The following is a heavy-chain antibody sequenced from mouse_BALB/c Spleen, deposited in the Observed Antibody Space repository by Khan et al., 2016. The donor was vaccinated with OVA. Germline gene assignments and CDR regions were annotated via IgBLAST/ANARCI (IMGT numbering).Heavy chain of an antibody. CDR2: INSNGGST. CDR3: ARGGLGRTKDYFDD. CDR1: GFTFSSYG. D-gene: IGHD4-1*01. Sequence: EVELVESGGGLVQPGGSLKLSCAASGFTFSSYGMSWVRQTPDKRLELVATINSNGGSTYYPDSVKGRFTLSRDNAKNTLYLQMSSLKSEDTAMYYCARGGLGRTKDYFDDWGQGTTLTVSS. V-gene: IGHV5-6-3*01. J-gene: IGHJ2*01.